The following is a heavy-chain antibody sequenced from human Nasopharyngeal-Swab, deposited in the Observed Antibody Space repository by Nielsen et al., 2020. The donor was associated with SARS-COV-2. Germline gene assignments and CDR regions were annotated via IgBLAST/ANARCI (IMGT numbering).Heavy chain of an antibody. J-gene: IGHJ4*02. Sequence: GGSLRLSCAASGFTFSSYGMHWVRQAPGKGLEWVAVIWYDGSNKYYADSAKGRFTISRDNSKNTLYLQMNSLRAEDTAVYYCARDLDGPYYYDSSGFPDYWGQGTLVTVSS. D-gene: IGHD3-22*01. V-gene: IGHV3-33*01. CDR3: ARDLDGPYYYDSSGFPDY. CDR1: GFTFSSYG. CDR2: IWYDGSNK.